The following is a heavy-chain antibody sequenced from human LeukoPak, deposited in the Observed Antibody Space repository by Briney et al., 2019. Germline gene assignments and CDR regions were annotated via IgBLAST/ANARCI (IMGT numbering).Heavy chain of an antibody. D-gene: IGHD5-24*01. V-gene: IGHV3-30*02. Sequence: GGSLRLSCAASGFTFSNYGMHWVRQAPGKGLEWVTFIRYDGSNKFYADSVKGRFTISRDNAKNTLYLQIGSLRADDTAVYYCTRMSREAPGLPDLWGQGTLVTVSS. CDR3: TRMSREAPGLPDL. J-gene: IGHJ5*02. CDR1: GFTFSNYG. CDR2: IRYDGSNK.